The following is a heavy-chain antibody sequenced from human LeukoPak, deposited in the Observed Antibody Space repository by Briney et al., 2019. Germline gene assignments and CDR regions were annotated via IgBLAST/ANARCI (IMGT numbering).Heavy chain of an antibody. J-gene: IGHJ3*02. Sequence: ASVKASCKASGGTFSSYAISWVRQAPGQGLEWMGRIIPILGIANYAQKFQGRVTITADKSTSTAYMELSSLRSEDTAVYYCARAKPQSRAVAGANPTKTEAFDIWGQGTMVTVSS. D-gene: IGHD6-19*01. CDR2: IIPILGIA. CDR1: GGTFSSYA. CDR3: ARAKPQSRAVAGANPTKTEAFDI. V-gene: IGHV1-69*04.